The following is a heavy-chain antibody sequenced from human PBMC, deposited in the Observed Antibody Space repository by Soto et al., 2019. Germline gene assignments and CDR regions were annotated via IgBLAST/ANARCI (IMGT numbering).Heavy chain of an antibody. CDR2: ISYDGSNK. CDR1: GFTFISYG. J-gene: IGHJ6*02. Sequence: GGSLRLSCAASGFTFISYGMHWVRQAPGKGLEWVAVISYDGSNKYYADSVKGRFTIARDNSKNTLFLHMSSLRAEDTAVYYCVKDGSSGWPYYYGLDVWGQGTSVTVSS. V-gene: IGHV3-30*18. CDR3: VKDGSSGWPYYYGLDV. D-gene: IGHD6-19*01.